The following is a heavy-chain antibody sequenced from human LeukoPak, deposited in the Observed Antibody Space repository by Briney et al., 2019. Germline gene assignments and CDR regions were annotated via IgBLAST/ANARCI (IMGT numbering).Heavy chain of an antibody. D-gene: IGHD4-23*01. CDR1: GGTFSSYA. CDR3: ARDRGRTTVVTPGDYYYYGMDV. V-gene: IGHV1-69*13. Sequence: SVKVSCKASGGTFSSYAISWVRQAPGQGLEWMGGIIPIFGTASYAQKFQGRVTITADESTSTAYMELSSLRSEDTAVYYCARDRGRTTVVTPGDYYYYGMDVWGQGTTVTVSS. CDR2: IIPIFGTA. J-gene: IGHJ6*02.